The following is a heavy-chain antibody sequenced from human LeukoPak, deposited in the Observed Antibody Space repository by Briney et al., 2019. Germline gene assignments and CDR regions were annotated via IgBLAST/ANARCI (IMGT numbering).Heavy chain of an antibody. CDR2: ISYDGSNK. D-gene: IGHD6-19*01. V-gene: IGHV3-30*18. J-gene: IGHJ4*02. CDR3: AKVKLQWLADY. Sequence: PGGSLRLSCAASGCTFSSYGMHWVRQAPGKGLEWVAVISYDGSNKYYADSVKGRFTISRDNSKNTLYLQMNSLRAEDTAVYYCAKVKLQWLADYWGQGTLVTVSS. CDR1: GCTFSSYG.